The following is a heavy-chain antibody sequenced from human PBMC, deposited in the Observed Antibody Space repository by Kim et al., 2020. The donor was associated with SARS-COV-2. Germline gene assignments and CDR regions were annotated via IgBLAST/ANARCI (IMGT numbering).Heavy chain of an antibody. J-gene: IGHJ6*02. Sequence: GGSLRLSCAASGFTVSSNYMIWVRQAPGKGLEWVSGIYSGGSTYYADSVKGRFTISIHNSKNTLYLQMNSLRAEDTAVYYCASNLFGSSGYYPGYYGMDVWGQGTTVSVSS. V-gene: IGHV3-53*04. CDR3: ASNLFGSSGYYPGYYGMDV. CDR2: IYSGGST. D-gene: IGHD3-22*01. CDR1: GFTVSSNY.